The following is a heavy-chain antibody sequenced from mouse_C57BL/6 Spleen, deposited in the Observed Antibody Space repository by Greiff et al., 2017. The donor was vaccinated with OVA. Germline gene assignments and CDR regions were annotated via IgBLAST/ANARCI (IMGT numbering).Heavy chain of an antibody. CDR1: GYAFTNYL. Sequence: QVQLKESGAELVRPGTSVKVSCKASGYAFTNYLIEWVKQRPGQGLEWIGVINPGSGGTTYNQKFKGKATLTADKSSSTAYMELSSLTSEDYAVYFCARPPDRSSYAMDYWGQGTSVTVSS. D-gene: IGHD1-3*01. CDR3: ARPPDRSSYAMDY. CDR2: INPGSGGT. V-gene: IGHV1-54*01. J-gene: IGHJ4*01.